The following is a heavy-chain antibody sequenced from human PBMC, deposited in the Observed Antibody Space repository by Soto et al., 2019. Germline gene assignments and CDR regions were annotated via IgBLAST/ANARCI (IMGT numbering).Heavy chain of an antibody. CDR1: GFTFTSYR. CDR2: ISYDGSNK. V-gene: IGHV3-30*18. D-gene: IGHD6-13*01. CDR3: AKATLGDAVAGIFADVGGIDY. J-gene: IGHJ4*02. Sequence: LRLSCAASGFTFTSYRMHWVRQAPGKGLEWVAVISYDGSNKYYADSVKVRFTISRDNSKNTLYLQMNSVRAEDTAVYYCAKATLGDAVAGIFADVGGIDYWSQGTLVTVSS.